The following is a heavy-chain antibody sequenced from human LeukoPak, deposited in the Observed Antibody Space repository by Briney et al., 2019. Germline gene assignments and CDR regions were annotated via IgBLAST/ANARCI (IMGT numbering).Heavy chain of an antibody. Sequence: GGSLRLSCAASGFTFSSYAMSWVRQAPGKGLEWLSAISGSGGSTYYADSVKGRFTISRDNSKNTLYLQMNSLRAEDTAVYYCARRGSSGWFPFDYWGQGTLVTVSS. D-gene: IGHD6-19*01. CDR2: ISGSGGST. CDR1: GFTFSSYA. V-gene: IGHV3-23*01. J-gene: IGHJ4*02. CDR3: ARRGSSGWFPFDY.